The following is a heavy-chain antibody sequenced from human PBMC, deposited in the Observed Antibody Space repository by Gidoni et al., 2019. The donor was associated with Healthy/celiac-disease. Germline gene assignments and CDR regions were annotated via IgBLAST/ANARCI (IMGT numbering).Heavy chain of an antibody. CDR2: IWYDVSNK. J-gene: IGHJ6*02. CDR3: ARDSITTNYYYYGMDV. D-gene: IGHD3-16*01. V-gene: IGHV3-33*01. CDR1: GFTFSSYG. Sequence: VPLVESGGGVVQPGRSLRLSCAASGFTFSSYGMHWVRQAPGKVLEWVAVIWYDVSNKYYADSVKGRFTISRDNSKNTLYLQMNSLRAEDTAVYYCARDSITTNYYYYGMDVWGQGTTVTVSS.